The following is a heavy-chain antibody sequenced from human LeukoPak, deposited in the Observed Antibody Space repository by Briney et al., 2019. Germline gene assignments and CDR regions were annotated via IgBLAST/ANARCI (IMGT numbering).Heavy chain of an antibody. J-gene: IGHJ5*02. D-gene: IGHD4-17*01. CDR3: ARDYGDYGGGNWFDP. V-gene: IGHV4-61*01. CDR2: IYYSGST. CDR1: GGSISTSSYY. Sequence: PSETLSLTCTVSGGSISTSSYYWSWIRQPPGKGLEWIGYIYYSGSTNYNPSLKSRVTISVDTSKNQFSLKLSSVTAADTAVYYCARDYGDYGGGNWFDPWGQGTLVTVSS.